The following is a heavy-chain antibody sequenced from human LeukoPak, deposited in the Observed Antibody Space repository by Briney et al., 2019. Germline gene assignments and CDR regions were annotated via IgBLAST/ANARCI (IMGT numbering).Heavy chain of an antibody. CDR1: GGSISSDDYY. Sequence: SETLSLTCTVSGGSISSDDYYWSWIRQPPGKGLEWIGYIYYSGSTYYNPSLKSRVTISVDTSKNQFSLKLSSVTAADTAVYYCARTVTTLPYYFDYWGQGTLVTVSS. V-gene: IGHV4-30-4*01. J-gene: IGHJ4*02. D-gene: IGHD4-17*01. CDR3: ARTVTTLPYYFDY. CDR2: IYYSGST.